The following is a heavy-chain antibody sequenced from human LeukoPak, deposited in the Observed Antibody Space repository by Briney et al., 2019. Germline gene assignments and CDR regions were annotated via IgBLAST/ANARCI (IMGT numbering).Heavy chain of an antibody. CDR3: AKEVPGPGWYTVDY. V-gene: IGHV3-23*01. J-gene: IGHJ4*02. D-gene: IGHD6-19*01. CDR2: ISSVSRT. CDR1: GFTFSTFA. Sequence: GGSLRLSCAASGFTFSTFALSWFRQAPGKALECVSAISSVSRTYYAGSVKGRFAISRDNSENTLFLHMNSLRSEDTAIYYCAKEVPGPGWYTVDYWGQGTLVTVSS.